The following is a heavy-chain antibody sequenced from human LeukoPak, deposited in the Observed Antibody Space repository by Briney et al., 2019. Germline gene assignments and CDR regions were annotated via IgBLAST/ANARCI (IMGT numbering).Heavy chain of an antibody. Sequence: GRSLTLSCTASGLTFGDYAMSWVRQAPGKGLEWVGFIRSKAFRGGTQYAASVKGRFTISRDDSKSIAYLQVNSLKTEDTAVYYCTSVYDSSSYYHSGVDYWGQGTLVTVSS. V-gene: IGHV3-49*04. CDR2: IRSKAFRGGT. CDR3: TSVYDSSSYYHSGVDY. J-gene: IGHJ4*02. CDR1: GLTFGDYA. D-gene: IGHD3-22*01.